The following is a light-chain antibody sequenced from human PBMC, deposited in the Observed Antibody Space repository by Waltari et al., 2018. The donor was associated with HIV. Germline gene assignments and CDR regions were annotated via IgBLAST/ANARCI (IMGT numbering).Light chain of an antibody. Sequence: IQLTQSTSFLSASVGERLTITCRATQGVGSYLAWYQQKPGKAPNLLIYSVSILQTGVPSRFSGSGSGTEFTLTITDLQPEDFATYYCQQLKTYPLSFGGGTKVEIK. J-gene: IGKJ4*01. V-gene: IGKV1-9*01. CDR2: SVS. CDR3: QQLKTYPLS. CDR1: QGVGSY.